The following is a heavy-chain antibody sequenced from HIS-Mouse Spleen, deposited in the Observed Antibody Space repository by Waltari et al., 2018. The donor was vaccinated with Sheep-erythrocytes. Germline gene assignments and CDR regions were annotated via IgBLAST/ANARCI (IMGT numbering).Heavy chain of an antibody. D-gene: IGHD6-13*01. CDR1: GATFTSYD. CDR2: MNPNSGNT. V-gene: IGHV1-8*01. J-gene: IGHJ5*02. Sequence: QVQLVQSGAEVKKPGASVKVSCKASGATFTSYDHHWLPLSTGQGLEWMGWMNPNSGNTGYAQKFQGRVTMTRNTSISTAYMELSSLRSEDTAVYYCARGIAAAGTDWFDPWGQGTLVTVSS. CDR3: ARGIAAAGTDWFDP.